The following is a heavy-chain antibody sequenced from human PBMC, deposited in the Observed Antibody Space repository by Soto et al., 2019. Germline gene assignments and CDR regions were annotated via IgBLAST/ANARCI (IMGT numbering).Heavy chain of an antibody. CDR1: GASITTYY. D-gene: IGHD2-15*01. Sequence: SETLSLTCTVSGASITTYYWSWIRQPPGKGLEWIGHISYSGSTDYNPSLKSRVTISFDASKNQISLQVRSATAADAAVYYCARDLKEYCSDGKCNWFDPWGQGTLVT. CDR3: ARDLKEYCSDGKCNWFDP. V-gene: IGHV4-59*01. J-gene: IGHJ5*02. CDR2: ISYSGST.